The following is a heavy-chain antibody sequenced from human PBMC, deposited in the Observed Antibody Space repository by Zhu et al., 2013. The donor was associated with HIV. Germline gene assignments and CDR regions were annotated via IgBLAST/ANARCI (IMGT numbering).Heavy chain of an antibody. D-gene: IGHD5-18*01. CDR3: ARVTMEVDTAMVDTFDY. V-gene: IGHV1-69*01. CDR2: IIPIFGTA. Sequence: QVQLVQSGAEVKKPGSSAKVSCKASGGTFSSYAISWVRQAPGQGLEWMGGIIPIFGTANYAQKFQGRVTITADESTSTAYMELSSLRSEDTAVYYCARVTMEVDTAMVDTFDYWGQGTPVTVSS. CDR1: GGTFSSYA. J-gene: IGHJ4*02.